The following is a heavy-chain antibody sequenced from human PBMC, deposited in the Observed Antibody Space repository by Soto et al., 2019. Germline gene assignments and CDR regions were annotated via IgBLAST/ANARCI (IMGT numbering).Heavy chain of an antibody. CDR1: GYSFTSYW. CDR3: ARAEYDSWTGYYGSGDYYYDGMDV. CDR2: IDPSDSYT. J-gene: IGHJ6*02. V-gene: IGHV5-10-1*01. Sequence: PGESLKISCNGSGYSFTSYWISWVRHMPGKGLEWMGRIDPSDSYTNYSPSFQGHVTISADKSISTAYLQGSSLKASDTAMYYCARAEYDSWTGYYGSGDYYYDGMDVWGQGTTGTVCS. D-gene: IGHD3-3*01.